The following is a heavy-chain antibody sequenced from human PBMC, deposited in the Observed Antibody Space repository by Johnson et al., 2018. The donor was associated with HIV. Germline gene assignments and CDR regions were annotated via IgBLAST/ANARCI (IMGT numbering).Heavy chain of an antibody. Sequence: QVQLVESGGGVVRPGGSLRLSCAASGFTFNDYGMSWVRQAPGKGLEWVSGIRCSGSSTYYADSVKGRFTISRDNSKNTLYLQMSSLRAEDTAVYYCARDAGSSSSWGAFDIWGQGTMVTVSS. CDR1: GFTFNDYG. CDR3: ARDAGSSSSWGAFDI. V-gene: IGHV3-NL1*01. CDR2: IRCSGSST. D-gene: IGHD6-6*01. J-gene: IGHJ3*02.